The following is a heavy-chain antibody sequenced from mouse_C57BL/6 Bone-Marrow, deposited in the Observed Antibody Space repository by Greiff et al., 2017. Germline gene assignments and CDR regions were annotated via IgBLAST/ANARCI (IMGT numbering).Heavy chain of an antibody. J-gene: IGHJ3*01. CDR1: GYTFTSYW. CDR2: IYPSDSET. Sequence: QVQLQQSGAELVRPGSSVKLSCKASGYTFTSYWMDWVKQRPGQGLEWIGNIYPSDSETHYNQKFKDKATLTVDKSSSTAYMQLSSLTSEDSAVYYCARRARSSPFAYWGQGTLVTVSA. CDR3: ARRARSSPFAY. D-gene: IGHD1-1*01. V-gene: IGHV1-61*01.